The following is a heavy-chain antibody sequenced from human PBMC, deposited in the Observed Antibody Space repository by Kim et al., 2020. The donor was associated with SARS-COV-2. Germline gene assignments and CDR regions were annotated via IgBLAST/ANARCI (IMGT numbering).Heavy chain of an antibody. J-gene: IGHJ6*02. CDR2: INHSGST. CDR3: AIEWGEHYGMDV. Sequence: SETLSLTCAVYGGSFSGYYWSWIRQPPGKGLEWIGEINHSGSTNYNPSLKSRVTISVDTSKNQFSLKLSSVTAADTAVYYCAIEWGEHYGMDVWGQGTTVTVSS. V-gene: IGHV4-34*01. CDR1: GGSFSGYY. D-gene: IGHD2-15*01.